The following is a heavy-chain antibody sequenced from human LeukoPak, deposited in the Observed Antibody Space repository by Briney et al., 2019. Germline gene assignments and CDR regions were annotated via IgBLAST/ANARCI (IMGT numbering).Heavy chain of an antibody. J-gene: IGHJ3*02. CDR2: IYYSGST. D-gene: IGHD3-9*01. Sequence: NPSETLSLTCTVSGGSISSSSYYWSWIRQPPGKGLEWIGYIYYSGSTNYNPSLKSRVTISVDPSKNQFSLKLSSVTAADTAVFYCARETRSYYDILTGYKDAFDIWGQGTMVTVSS. CDR1: GGSISSSSYY. CDR3: ARETRSYYDILTGYKDAFDI. V-gene: IGHV4-61*01.